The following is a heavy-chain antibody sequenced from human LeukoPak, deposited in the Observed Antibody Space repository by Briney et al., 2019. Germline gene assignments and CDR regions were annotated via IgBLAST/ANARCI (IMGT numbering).Heavy chain of an antibody. CDR1: GFTFSSYS. D-gene: IGHD5-24*01. CDR3: ARTRRSRDGYNYSPPDY. J-gene: IGHJ4*02. CDR2: ISSSSSYI. V-gene: IGHV3-21*01. Sequence: GGSLRLSCAASGFTFSSYSMNWVRQAPGKGLEWVSSISSSSSYIYYADSVKGRFTISRDNAKNSLYLQMNSLRAEDTAAYYCARTRRSRDGYNYSPPDYWGQGTLVTVSS.